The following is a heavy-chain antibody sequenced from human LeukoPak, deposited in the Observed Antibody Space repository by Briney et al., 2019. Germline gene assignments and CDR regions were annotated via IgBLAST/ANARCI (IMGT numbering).Heavy chain of an antibody. CDR3: ARDDYVWGSYEDY. CDR2: IYYSGST. J-gene: IGHJ4*02. V-gene: IGHV4-59*12. Sequence: SETLSLTCTVSGGSISSYHWSWIRQPPGKGLEWIGYIYYSGSTYYNPSLKSRVTISVDTSKNQFSLKLSSVTAADTAVYYCARDDYVWGSYEDYWGQGTLVTVS. D-gene: IGHD3-16*01. CDR1: GGSISSYH.